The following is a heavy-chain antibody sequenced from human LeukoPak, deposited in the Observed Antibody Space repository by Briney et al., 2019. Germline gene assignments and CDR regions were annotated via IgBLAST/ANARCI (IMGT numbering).Heavy chain of an antibody. CDR3: ARRITMIRGAYHRNWFDP. CDR2: IYYSGST. Sequence: SETLSLTCTVSGGSISSSSYYWGWIRQPPGKGLEWIGSIYYSGSTYYNPSLKSRVTISVDTSKNQFSLKLSSVTAADTAVYYCARRITMIRGAYHRNWFDPWGQGSLVTVSS. CDR1: GGSISSSSYY. J-gene: IGHJ5*02. D-gene: IGHD3-10*01. V-gene: IGHV4-39*01.